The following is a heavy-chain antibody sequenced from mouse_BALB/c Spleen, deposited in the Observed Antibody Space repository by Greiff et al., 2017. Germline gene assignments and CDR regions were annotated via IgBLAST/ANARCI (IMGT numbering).Heavy chain of an antibody. Sequence: VKLVESGPGLVAPSQSLSITCTVSGFSLTGYGVNWVRQPPGKGLEWLGMIWGDGSTDYNSALKSRLSISKDNSKSQVFLKMNSLQTDDTARYYCARENDYYGSSYYAMDYWGQGTSVTVSS. V-gene: IGHV2-6-7*01. CDR3: ARENDYYGSSYYAMDY. D-gene: IGHD1-1*01. CDR1: GFSLTGYG. J-gene: IGHJ4*01. CDR2: IWGDGST.